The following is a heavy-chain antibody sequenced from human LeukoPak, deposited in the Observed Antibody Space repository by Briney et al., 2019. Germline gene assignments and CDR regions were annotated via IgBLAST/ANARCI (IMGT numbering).Heavy chain of an antibody. V-gene: IGHV4-59*01. CDR3: ARVQDWDAFDI. CDR1: GGSISSYY. D-gene: IGHD2-21*01. J-gene: IGHJ3*02. CDR2: IYYSGST. Sequence: SETLSLTCTVSGGSISSYYWSWIRQPPGKGLEWIGYIYYSGSTNYNPSLKSRVTISVDTSKNQFSLKLSSVTAADTAVYYCARVQDWDAFDIWGQGTMVTVSS.